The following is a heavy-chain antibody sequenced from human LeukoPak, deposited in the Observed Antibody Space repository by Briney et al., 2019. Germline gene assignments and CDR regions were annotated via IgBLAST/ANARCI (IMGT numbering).Heavy chain of an antibody. CDR2: ISYDGSNK. V-gene: IGHV3-30*18. J-gene: IGHJ4*02. CDR3: AKLSGLYYYDSSGYPDY. CDR1: GFTFSSYG. D-gene: IGHD3-22*01. Sequence: GGSLRLSCAASGFTFSSYGMHWVRQAPGKGLEWVAVISYDGSNKYYADSVKGRFTISRDNSKNTLYLQMNSLRAEDTAVYYCAKLSGLYYYDSSGYPDYWGQGTLVTVSS.